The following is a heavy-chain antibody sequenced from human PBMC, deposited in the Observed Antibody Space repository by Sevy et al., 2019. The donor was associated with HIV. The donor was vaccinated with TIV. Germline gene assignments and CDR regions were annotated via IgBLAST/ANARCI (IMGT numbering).Heavy chain of an antibody. CDR2: IRYDGSNK. CDR3: AKVSCGGGSCYYGPFDY. Sequence: GGSLRLSCAASGFTFSSYGMHWVRQAPGKGLEWVAFIRYDGSNKYYADSVKGRFTISRDNSKNTLYLQMNSLRAEDTAVYYCAKVSCGGGSCYYGPFDYWGQGTLVTVSS. D-gene: IGHD2-15*01. V-gene: IGHV3-30*02. J-gene: IGHJ4*02. CDR1: GFTFSSYG.